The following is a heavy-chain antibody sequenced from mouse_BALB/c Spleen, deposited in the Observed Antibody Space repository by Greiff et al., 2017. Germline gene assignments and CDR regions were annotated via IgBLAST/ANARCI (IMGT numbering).Heavy chain of an antibody. D-gene: IGHD3-1*01. V-gene: IGHV5-12-1*01. Sequence: DVQLVESGGGLVKPGGSLKLSCAASGFAFSSYDMSWVRQTPEKRLEWVAYISSGGGSTYYPDTVKGRFTISRDNAKNTLYLQMSSLKSEDTAMYYCARHEQLGLLSWFAYWGQGTLVTVSA. CDR1: GFAFSSYD. J-gene: IGHJ3*01. CDR2: ISSGGGST. CDR3: ARHEQLGLLSWFAY.